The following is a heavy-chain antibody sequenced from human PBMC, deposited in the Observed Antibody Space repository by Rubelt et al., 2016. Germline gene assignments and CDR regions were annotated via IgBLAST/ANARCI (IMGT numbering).Heavy chain of an antibody. J-gene: IGHJ4*02. V-gene: IGHV3-7*04. CDR3: ARDSSEWSRDY. D-gene: IGHD6-19*01. CDR1: EFTFRPYS. CDR2: VKRGGRER. Sequence: VQVVESGGGLVPPGGSLRLSCAASEFTFRPYSMTWVRQPAGSGREWVATVKRGGRERECVDSAQGRVIFSKDKAKNSVYLQMNSLRAEDTAMYYCARDSSEWSRDYWGQGTLVTVSS.